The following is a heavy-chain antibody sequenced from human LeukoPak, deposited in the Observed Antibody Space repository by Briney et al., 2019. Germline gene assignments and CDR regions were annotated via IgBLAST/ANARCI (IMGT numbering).Heavy chain of an antibody. V-gene: IGHV1-2*02. D-gene: IGHD6-19*01. Sequence: VASVKVSCKASGYSFTASYIHWVRQAPGQGLEWMGWINPHSGDTTYAQNFQGNVTMTRDTSITTAYMDLSSLTSDDTALYYCARALTRYSTAWYGYWGQGTLVTVSS. CDR1: GYSFTASY. CDR3: ARALTRYSTAWYGY. CDR2: INPHSGDT. J-gene: IGHJ4*02.